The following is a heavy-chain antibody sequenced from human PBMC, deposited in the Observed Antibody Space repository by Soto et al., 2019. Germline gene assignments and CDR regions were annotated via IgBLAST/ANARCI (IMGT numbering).Heavy chain of an antibody. CDR1: GFSFSAYG. Sequence: QVQLVESGGGVVQPGMSLRLSCAASGFSFSAYGMHWVRQAPGTGLELVALLSFDASKKYYADSVKGRFTISRDTSRNTLYLQMNSLRVEDTAVYYCRVGVADWGQGTRVTVSS. CDR2: LSFDASKK. J-gene: IGHJ4*02. CDR3: RVGVAD. V-gene: IGHV3-30*03. D-gene: IGHD1-26*01.